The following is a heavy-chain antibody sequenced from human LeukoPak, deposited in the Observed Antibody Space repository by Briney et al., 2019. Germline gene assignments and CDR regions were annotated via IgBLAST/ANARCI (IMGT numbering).Heavy chain of an antibody. CDR3: ARAMPMVVTLPGKYYFDY. CDR2: FDPEDGET. CDR1: GYTLTELS. J-gene: IGHJ4*02. Sequence: GASVKVSCKVSGYTLTELSMHWVRQAPGEGLEWMGGFDPEDGETIYAQKFQGRVTMTEDTSTDTAYMELSSLRSEDTAVYYCARAMPMVVTLPGKYYFDYWGQGTLVTVSS. D-gene: IGHD4-23*01. V-gene: IGHV1-24*01.